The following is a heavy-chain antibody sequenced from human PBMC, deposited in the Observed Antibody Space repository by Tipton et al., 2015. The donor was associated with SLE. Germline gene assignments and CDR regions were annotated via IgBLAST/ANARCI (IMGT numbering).Heavy chain of an antibody. Sequence: QLVQSGPEVKKPGASVKVSCKAYGYTFSTYGITWVRQAPGQGLEWMGWISVYNGNANYAQKLQGRVTMTTDTSTSTAYMDLRSLRSDDTAVYYCAREGANDFWSGYSYWGQGTLVTVSS. V-gene: IGHV1-18*01. D-gene: IGHD3-3*01. CDR3: AREGANDFWSGYSY. CDR1: GYTFSTYG. CDR2: ISVYNGNA. J-gene: IGHJ4*02.